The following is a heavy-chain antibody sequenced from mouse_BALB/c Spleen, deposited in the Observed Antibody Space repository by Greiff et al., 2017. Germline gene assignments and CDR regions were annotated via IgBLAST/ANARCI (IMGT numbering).Heavy chain of an antibody. V-gene: IGHV7-3*02. D-gene: IGHD2-14*01. CDR2: IRNKANGYTT. CDR1: GFTFTDYY. J-gene: IGHJ3*01. CDR3: ARDKGYNGGWLAY. Sequence: EVQRVESGGGLVQPGGSLRLSCATSGFTFTDYYMSWVRQPPGKALEWLGFIRNKANGYTTEYSASVKGRFTISRDNSQSILYLQMNTLRAEDSATYYCARDKGYNGGWLAYWGQGTLVTVSA.